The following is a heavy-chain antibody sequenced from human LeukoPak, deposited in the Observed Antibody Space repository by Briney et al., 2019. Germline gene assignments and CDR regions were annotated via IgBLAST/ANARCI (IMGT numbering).Heavy chain of an antibody. V-gene: IGHV3-64*01. CDR1: GFTFSSYA. CDR2: ISSNGGST. D-gene: IGHD3-10*01. J-gene: IGHJ4*02. Sequence: AGGSLRLSCAASGFTFSSYAMHWVRQAPGKGLEYVSAISSNGGSTYYANSVKGRFTISRDNSKSTLYLQMGSLRAEDMAVYYCARKMGRDGADYWGQGTLVTVSS. CDR3: ARKMGRDGADY.